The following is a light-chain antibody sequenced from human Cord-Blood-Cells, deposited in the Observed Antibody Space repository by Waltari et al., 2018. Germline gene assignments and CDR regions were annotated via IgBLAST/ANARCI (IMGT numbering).Light chain of an antibody. Sequence: DIQMTQSPSSLSASVGDRVTITCQASHDISNYLNWYQQKPGKAPKLLSYDASNLETGVPSRFSGSGSGRDFTFTISSLQPEDIATYYCQQYDNLPFTFGPGTKVDIK. CDR2: DAS. CDR3: QQYDNLPFT. CDR1: HDISNY. V-gene: IGKV1-33*01. J-gene: IGKJ3*01.